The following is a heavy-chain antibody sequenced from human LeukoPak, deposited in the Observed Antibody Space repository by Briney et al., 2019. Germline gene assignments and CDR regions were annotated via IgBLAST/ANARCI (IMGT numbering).Heavy chain of an antibody. CDR3: ARERWLQGA. Sequence: ASVKVSCKASGYIFSNYYMQWVRQAPGQGLEWMGWINPKSGGTNYAQKFQGRVTMTRDTSISTAYKELSRLTSDDTAVYYCARERWLQGAWGQGTLVTVSS. J-gene: IGHJ5*02. V-gene: IGHV1-2*02. CDR1: GYIFSNYY. CDR2: INPKSGGT. D-gene: IGHD5-24*01.